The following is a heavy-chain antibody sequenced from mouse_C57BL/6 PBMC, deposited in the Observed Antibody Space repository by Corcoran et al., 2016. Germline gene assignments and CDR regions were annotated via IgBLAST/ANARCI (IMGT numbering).Heavy chain of an antibody. V-gene: IGHV1-26*01. CDR2: INPNNGGT. Sequence: EVQLQQSGPELVKPGASVKISCKASGYTFTDYYMNWVKQSHGKSLEWIGDINPNNGGTSYNQKFKGKATLTVDKSSSTAYMELRSLTSEDSAGYYCARGDYGNSYYYAMDYWGQGTSVTVSS. D-gene: IGHD2-1*01. CDR1: GYTFTDYY. J-gene: IGHJ4*01. CDR3: ARGDYGNSYYYAMDY.